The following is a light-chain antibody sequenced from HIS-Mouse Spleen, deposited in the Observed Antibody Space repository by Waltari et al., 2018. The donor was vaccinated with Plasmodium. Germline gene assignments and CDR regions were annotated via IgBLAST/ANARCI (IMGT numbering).Light chain of an antibody. CDR3: YSTDSSGNHRV. Sequence: SYELTQPPSVSVSPGQTARITCPGDALPKKYAYWYQQKSGQAPVLVIYEDSKRPSGFAERFSGSSSGTLATLTISGAQVEDEADYYCYSTDSSGNHRVFGGGTKLTVL. V-gene: IGLV3-10*01. CDR1: ALPKKY. J-gene: IGLJ3*02. CDR2: EDS.